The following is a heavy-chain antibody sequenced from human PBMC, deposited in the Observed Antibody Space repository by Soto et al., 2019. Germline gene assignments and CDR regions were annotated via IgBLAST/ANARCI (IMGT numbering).Heavy chain of an antibody. CDR1: GFTFSSYA. CDR2: ISGSGGST. Sequence: EVQLLESGGGLVQPGGSLRLSCTASGFTFSSYAMSWVRQAPGKGLEWVSAISGSGGSTYYADSVKGRFTISRDNSKNVLYLQMNSLKADDTAVYYCARTYIKLYLGANGWFYPGGQGTLVTVCS. D-gene: IGHD1-26*01. V-gene: IGHV3-23*01. J-gene: IGHJ5*02. CDR3: ARTYIKLYLGANGWFYP.